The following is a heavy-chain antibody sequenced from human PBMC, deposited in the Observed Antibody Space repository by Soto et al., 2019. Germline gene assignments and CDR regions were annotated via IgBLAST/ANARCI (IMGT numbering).Heavy chain of an antibody. Sequence: PGGSLRLSCAASGFTFSSYGMHWVRQAPGKGLEWVAVIWYDGSNKYYADSVKGRFTISRDNSKNTLYLQMNSLRAEDTAVYYCAREGGIAAAVFGWLVHGYFDYWGQGTLVTVSS. D-gene: IGHD6-13*01. J-gene: IGHJ4*02. CDR1: GFTFSSYG. CDR3: AREGGIAAAVFGWLVHGYFDY. V-gene: IGHV3-33*01. CDR2: IWYDGSNK.